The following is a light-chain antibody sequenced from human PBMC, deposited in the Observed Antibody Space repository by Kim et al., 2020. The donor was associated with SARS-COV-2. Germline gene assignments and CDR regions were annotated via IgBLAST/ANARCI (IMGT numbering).Light chain of an antibody. CDR2: AVS. Sequence: QPAAISCKSRQGLQRSDGETYLYWYLQKPAQSPQLIISAVSSRFSGAPDRFSGSGSGTDFTLKSSRVEPEDVGVYYCMQALYLPPTFGQGTKLEIK. CDR1: QGLQRSDGETY. V-gene: IGKV2-29*02. J-gene: IGKJ2*01. CDR3: MQALYLPPT.